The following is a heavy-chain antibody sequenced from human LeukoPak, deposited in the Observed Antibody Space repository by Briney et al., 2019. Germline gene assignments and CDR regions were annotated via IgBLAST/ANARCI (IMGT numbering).Heavy chain of an antibody. J-gene: IGHJ4*02. CDR2: IRSKANSYAT. Sequence: GGSLRLSCAASGFTFSGSAMHWVRQASGKGLEWVGRIRSKANSYATAYAASVRGKFTISRDDSKNTAYLQMNSLKTEDTAVYYCTRHDYYDSSGSIDYWGQGTLVTVSS. V-gene: IGHV3-73*01. CDR3: TRHDYYDSSGSIDY. CDR1: GFTFSGSA. D-gene: IGHD3-22*01.